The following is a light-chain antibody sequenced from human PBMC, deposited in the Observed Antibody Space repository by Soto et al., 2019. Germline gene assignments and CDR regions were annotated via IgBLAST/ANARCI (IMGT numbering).Light chain of an antibody. CDR3: QQYYSYPIT. CDR2: AAS. V-gene: IGKV1-12*01. CDR1: EDITSR. J-gene: IGKJ5*01. Sequence: DIQMTQSPSSVSASVGDRVTISCRASEDITSRLAWYQQKPGKAPKLLIYAASTLQSGVPSRFSGSGSGTDFTLTISCLQSEDFATYYCQQYYSYPITFGQGTRLEIK.